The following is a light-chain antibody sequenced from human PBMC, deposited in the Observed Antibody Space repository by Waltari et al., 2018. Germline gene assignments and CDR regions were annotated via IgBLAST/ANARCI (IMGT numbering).Light chain of an antibody. CDR1: TSNIGTNT. CDR3: ATWDDSLSGRV. Sequence: QSVLTQPPSTSGTPGQRVTISCSVSTSNIGTNTVTWYQLLPGTAPKTVIFANYPRPSGVPDRFSASKSGTSASLVISGLQSEDEADYFCATWDDSLSGRVFGGGTKVTVL. V-gene: IGLV1-44*01. J-gene: IGLJ3*02. CDR2: ANY.